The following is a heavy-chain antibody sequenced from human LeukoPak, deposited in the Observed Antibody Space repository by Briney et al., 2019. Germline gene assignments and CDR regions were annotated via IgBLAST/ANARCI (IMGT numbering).Heavy chain of an antibody. CDR2: VNSDESST. D-gene: IGHD2-21*01. V-gene: IGHV3-74*01. J-gene: IGHJ3*02. CDR3: ASDDSYAFDI. CDR1: GFTFSSRW. Sequence: GGSLRLSCAASGFTFSSRWMHWVRQAPGKGLVWVSHVNSDESSTNYADSVKGRFTISRANTKNTLYLHMNSLGAEDTAVYYCASDDSYAFDIWGQGTMVTVSS.